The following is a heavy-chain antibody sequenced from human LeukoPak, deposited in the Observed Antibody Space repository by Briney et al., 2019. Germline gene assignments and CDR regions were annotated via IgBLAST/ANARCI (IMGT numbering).Heavy chain of an antibody. J-gene: IGHJ4*02. V-gene: IGHV1-46*01. CDR2: INPSGGST. CDR3: ARVGCSGGSCHTPDY. D-gene: IGHD2-15*01. CDR1: GYTFTSYY. Sequence: ASVKVSCKASGYTFTSYYMHWVRQAPGQGLEWMGIINPSGGSTSYAQKFQGRVTMTRDMSTSTVYMELSSLRSEDTAVYYCARVGCSGGSCHTPDYWGQGTLVTVSS.